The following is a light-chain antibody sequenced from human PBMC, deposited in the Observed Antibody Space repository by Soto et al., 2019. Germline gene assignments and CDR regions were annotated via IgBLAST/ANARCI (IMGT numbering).Light chain of an antibody. CDR1: QSISVW. J-gene: IGKJ1*01. Sequence: DIQMTQSPSTLSASVGDRVTITCRASQSISVWLAWYQQKAGKAPNLLIYKASRLESGVPSRFSGSGSETEFTLTISGLQPGDCATYYCQQYNSYSPTFGQGTKV. CDR2: KAS. V-gene: IGKV1-5*03. CDR3: QQYNSYSPT.